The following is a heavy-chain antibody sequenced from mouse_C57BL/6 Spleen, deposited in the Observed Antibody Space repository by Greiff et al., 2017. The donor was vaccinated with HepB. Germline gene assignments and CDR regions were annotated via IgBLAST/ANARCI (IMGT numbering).Heavy chain of an antibody. J-gene: IGHJ1*03. CDR1: GFTFSDYY. D-gene: IGHD2-3*01. Sequence: EVQVVESGGGLVQPGGSLKLSCAASGFTFSDYYMYWVRQTPEKRLEWVAYISNGGGSTYYPDTVKGRFTISRDNAKNTLYLQMSRLKSEDTAMYYCARQGPIYDGYYDWYFDVWGTGTTVTVSS. CDR3: ARQGPIYDGYYDWYFDV. CDR2: ISNGGGST. V-gene: IGHV5-12*01.